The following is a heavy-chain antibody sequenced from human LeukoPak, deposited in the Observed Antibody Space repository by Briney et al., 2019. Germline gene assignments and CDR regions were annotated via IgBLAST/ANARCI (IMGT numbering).Heavy chain of an antibody. J-gene: IGHJ4*02. D-gene: IGHD6-13*01. CDR1: GGSFSGYY. V-gene: IGHV4-34*01. CDR3: ARLGYSSRLDY. Sequence: KPSETLSLTCAVYGGSFSGYYWSWIRQPPGKGLEWIGEINHSGSTNYNPSLKSRVTISVDTSKNQFSLKLSSVTAADTAVYYCARLGYSSRLDYWGQGTLVTVSS. CDR2: INHSGST.